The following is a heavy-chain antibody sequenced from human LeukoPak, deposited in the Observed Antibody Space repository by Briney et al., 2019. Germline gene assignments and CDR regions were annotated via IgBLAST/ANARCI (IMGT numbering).Heavy chain of an antibody. CDR1: GGTFSSYA. V-gene: IGHV1-69*13. J-gene: IGHJ3*02. CDR2: IIPIFGTA. D-gene: IGHD6-19*01. CDR3: ARGSSGWNDAFDI. Sequence: GASVKVSCKASGGTFSSYAISWVRQAPGQGLEWMGGIIPIFGTANYAQKFQGRVTITADESTSTAYMELRSLRSDDTAVYYCARGSSGWNDAFDIWGQGTMVTVSS.